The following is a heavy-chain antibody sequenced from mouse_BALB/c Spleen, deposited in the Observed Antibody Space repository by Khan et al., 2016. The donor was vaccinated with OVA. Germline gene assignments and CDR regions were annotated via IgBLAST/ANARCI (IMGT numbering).Heavy chain of an antibody. Sequence: EVELVESGGVLVEPGGSLKLSCAASGFTFSSFVMSWVRQTPEKRLEWVATISSAATYTYYPDSVKGRFTISRDNAKNTLYLQMNSLRSDDTGIYYCANGNYGWFAYWGQGTLVTVST. CDR1: GFTFSSFV. J-gene: IGHJ3*01. CDR2: ISSAATYT. D-gene: IGHD2-1*01. V-gene: IGHV5-9-1*01. CDR3: ANGNYGWFAY.